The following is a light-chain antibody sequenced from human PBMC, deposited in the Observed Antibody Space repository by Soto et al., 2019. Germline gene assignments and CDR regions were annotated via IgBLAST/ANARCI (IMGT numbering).Light chain of an antibody. J-gene: IGKJ5*01. CDR2: WAS. Sequence: DIVMTQSPGSLAVSLGDRAAINCKSSQTVLFTSNNKNYLAWYQQKPGQPPRLLIYWASTRESGVPDRFSGSGSETDFTLTISNLQAEDVAVYYCQQYYSTPFDFGQGTRLEIK. CDR1: QTVLFTSNNKNY. CDR3: QQYYSTPFD. V-gene: IGKV4-1*01.